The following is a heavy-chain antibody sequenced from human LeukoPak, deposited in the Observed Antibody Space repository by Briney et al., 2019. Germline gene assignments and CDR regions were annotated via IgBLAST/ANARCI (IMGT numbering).Heavy chain of an antibody. CDR2: ISSSGSTI. V-gene: IGHV3-11*04. J-gene: IGHJ3*02. Sequence: PGGSLRLSCAASGFTFSDYYMSWIRQAPGKGLEWVSYISSSGSTIYYADSVKGRFTISRDNAKNSLYLQMNSLRAEDTAVYYCARDYCSSTSCFYDAFDIWGQGTMVTVSS. D-gene: IGHD2-2*01. CDR3: ARDYCSSTSCFYDAFDI. CDR1: GFTFSDYY.